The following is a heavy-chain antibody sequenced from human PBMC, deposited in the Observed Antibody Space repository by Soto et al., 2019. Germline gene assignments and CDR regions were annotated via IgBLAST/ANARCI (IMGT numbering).Heavy chain of an antibody. CDR2: IYSGGST. J-gene: IGHJ4*02. Sequence: GGSLRLSCAASGFTVSSNYMSWVRQAPGKGLEWVSVIYSGGSTYYADSVKGRFTISRDNSKNTLYLQMNSLRAEDTAVYYCARLGIAENDSRDYWGQGTLVTVSS. D-gene: IGHD2-15*01. V-gene: IGHV3-66*04. CDR1: GFTVSSNY. CDR3: ARLGIAENDSRDY.